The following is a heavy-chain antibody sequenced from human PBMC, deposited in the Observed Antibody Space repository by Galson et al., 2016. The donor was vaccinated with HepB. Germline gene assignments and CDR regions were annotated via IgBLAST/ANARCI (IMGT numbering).Heavy chain of an antibody. CDR1: GGSITSYY. J-gene: IGHJ4*02. V-gene: IGHV4-59*01. D-gene: IGHD3-16*01. Sequence: ETLSLTCTVSGGSITSYYWSWIRQPPGKGLEWIGSINYSGSTNYNPSLKSRVTISMDTSKNQLSLKLSSVTAADTAVYYCARGDDYVWGSYYFDYWGQGTLVTVSS. CDR2: INYSGST. CDR3: ARGDDYVWGSYYFDY.